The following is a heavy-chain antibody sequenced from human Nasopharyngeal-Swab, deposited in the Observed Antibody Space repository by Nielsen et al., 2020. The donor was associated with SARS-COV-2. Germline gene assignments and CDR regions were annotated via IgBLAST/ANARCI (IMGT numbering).Heavy chain of an antibody. D-gene: IGHD2-8*02. Sequence: GESLKISCKGSGYSLTSYWIGWVRQMPGKGLEWMGIIYPGDSDTRYSPSFQGQVTISADKSISTAYLQWSSLKASDTAMYYCARYYCTGGVCRGWFDPWGQGTLVIVSS. V-gene: IGHV5-51*01. J-gene: IGHJ5*02. CDR1: GYSLTSYW. CDR3: ARYYCTGGVCRGWFDP. CDR2: IYPGDSDT.